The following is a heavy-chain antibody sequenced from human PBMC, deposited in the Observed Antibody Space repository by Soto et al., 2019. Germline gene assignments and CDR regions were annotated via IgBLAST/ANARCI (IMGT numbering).Heavy chain of an antibody. J-gene: IGHJ6*02. CDR1: GYSFTSYW. D-gene: IGHD5-12*01. Sequence: GESLKISCKGSGYSFTSYWISWVRQMPGKGLEWMGRIDPSDSYTNYSPSFQGHVTISADKSISTAYLQWSSLEASDTAMYYCARRHSGYDFDYYYGMDVWGQGTTVTVSS. CDR2: IDPSDSYT. V-gene: IGHV5-10-1*01. CDR3: ARRHSGYDFDYYYGMDV.